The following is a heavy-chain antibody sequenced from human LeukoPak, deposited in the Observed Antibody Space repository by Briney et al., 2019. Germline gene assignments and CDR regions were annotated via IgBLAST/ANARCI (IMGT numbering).Heavy chain of an antibody. J-gene: IGHJ6*02. CDR3: AKALDGYNGMDV. Sequence: GGSLRLSCAASGFTFSSYAMSWVRQAPGKGLAWVSGISGSSRSTHSADSVKGRFTISRDNSKNMLYLQMNSLRAEDTALYYCAKALDGYNGMDVWGQGTTVIVSS. V-gene: IGHV3-23*01. CDR1: GFTFSSYA. D-gene: IGHD3-16*02. CDR2: ISGSSRST.